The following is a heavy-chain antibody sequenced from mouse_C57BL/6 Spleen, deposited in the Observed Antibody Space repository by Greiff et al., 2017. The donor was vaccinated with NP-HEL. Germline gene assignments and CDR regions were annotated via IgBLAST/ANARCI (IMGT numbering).Heavy chain of an antibody. J-gene: IGHJ3*01. CDR3: ASSASPGYRFAY. CDR1: GFSLTSYG. V-gene: IGHV2-6*01. CDR2: IWGVGST. D-gene: IGHD3-2*02. Sequence: VKLMVSGPGLVAPSPSLSISCTVSGFSLTSYGVDWVRQSPGKGLEWLGVIWGVGSTNYNSALNSSLSIRKDNSKSQVFLKMNSLQTDDTAMYYCASSASPGYRFAYWGQGTLVTVSA.